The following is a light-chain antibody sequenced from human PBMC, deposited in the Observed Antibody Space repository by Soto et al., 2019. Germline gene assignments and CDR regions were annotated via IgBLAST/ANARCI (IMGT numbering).Light chain of an antibody. J-gene: IGLJ1*01. V-gene: IGLV2-14*01. CDR2: EVT. CDR1: SGEIGSYNR. CDR3: SSYWDITTGAFF. Sequence: HYVLTQPASVSGAPGQSITISCTGTSGEIGSYNRVSWYQQHPAKAPKLINYEVTDRPSGGSNGFSGSKSGTTASLTIAGMQDEEDDEYYCSSYWDITTGAFFFGNGTKVTV.